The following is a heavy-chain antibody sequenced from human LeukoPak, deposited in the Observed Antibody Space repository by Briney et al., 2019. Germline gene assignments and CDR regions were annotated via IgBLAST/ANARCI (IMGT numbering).Heavy chain of an antibody. CDR3: ARVTYSGYDFGQPYYYGMDV. J-gene: IGHJ6*02. D-gene: IGHD5-12*01. CDR2: ISNVGSNK. V-gene: IGHV3-30-3*01. CDR1: GLTFSSYA. Sequence: PGGSLRLSCAASGLTFSSYAMHWVRQVPGKGLEWVAVISNVGSNKYYADSAKGRFTISRDNSKNTLDLQMNSLRAEDTAVYYCARVTYSGYDFGQPYYYGMDVWGQGTTVTVSS.